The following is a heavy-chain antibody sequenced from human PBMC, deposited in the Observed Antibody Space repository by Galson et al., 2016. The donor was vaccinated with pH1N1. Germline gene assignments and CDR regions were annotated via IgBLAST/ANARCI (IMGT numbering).Heavy chain of an antibody. D-gene: IGHD2/OR15-2a*01. Sequence: SLRLSCAASGFTFSSYAMRWVRQAPGKGLEWVSAISGSGGSTYYADSVKGRFTISRDNSKNTLYLQMNSLRADDTAVYYCAKTLTHDEIYDAFDIWGQGTMVTVSS. CDR3: AKTLTHDEIYDAFDI. CDR2: ISGSGGST. CDR1: GFTFSSYA. V-gene: IGHV3-23*01. J-gene: IGHJ3*02.